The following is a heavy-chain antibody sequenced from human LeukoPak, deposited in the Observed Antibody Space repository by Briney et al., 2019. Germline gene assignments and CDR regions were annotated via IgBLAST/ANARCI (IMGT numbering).Heavy chain of an antibody. J-gene: IGHJ4*02. CDR1: GYTFTTYG. Sequence: ASVKVSCKASGYTFTTYGVTWVRQAPGQGLEWMGWFSGYNGNTDYAQKLKGRVTMTTDTSTSTAYMELRSLRSDDTAVYYCARGCSVTNCPLYYWGQGTLVTVSS. CDR2: FSGYNGNT. V-gene: IGHV1-18*01. D-gene: IGHD2-2*01. CDR3: ARGCSVTNCPLYY.